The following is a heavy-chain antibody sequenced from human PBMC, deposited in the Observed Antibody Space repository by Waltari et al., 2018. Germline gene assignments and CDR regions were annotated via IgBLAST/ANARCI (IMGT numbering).Heavy chain of an antibody. V-gene: IGHV1-2*06. CDR1: GYTFTGYY. D-gene: IGHD3-22*01. J-gene: IGHJ3*02. CDR2: INPNSGGT. Sequence: QVQLVQSGAEVKKPGASVKVSCKASGYTFTGYYMHWVRQAPGQGLEWMGRINPNSGGTNYAQKFQGRVTMTRDTSISTAYMELSRLRSDDTAVYYCARAIPPDYYDSSGYYSGAFDIWGQGTMVTVSS. CDR3: ARAIPPDYYDSSGYYSGAFDI.